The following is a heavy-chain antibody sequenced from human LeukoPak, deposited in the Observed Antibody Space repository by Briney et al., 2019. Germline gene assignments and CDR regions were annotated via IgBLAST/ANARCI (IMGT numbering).Heavy chain of an antibody. CDR2: IYYSGST. CDR3: ARDPIVVVPAAMGIDYYYYGMDV. D-gene: IGHD2-2*01. Sequence: PSETLSLTCTVSGGSISSSSYYWGWIRQPPGKGLEWIGSIYYSGSTYYNPSLKSRVTISVDTSKNQFSLKLSSVTAADTAVYYCARDPIVVVPAAMGIDYYYYGMDVWGQGTTVTVSS. CDR1: GGSISSSSYY. V-gene: IGHV4-39*07. J-gene: IGHJ6*02.